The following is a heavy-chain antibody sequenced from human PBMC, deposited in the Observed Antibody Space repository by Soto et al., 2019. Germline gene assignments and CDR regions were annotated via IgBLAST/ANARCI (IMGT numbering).Heavy chain of an antibody. CDR3: ARRGGGGMFDP. CDR2: ISPGSRYP. CDR1: GFTFGDSY. V-gene: IGHV3-11*06. Sequence: GGSLRLSCAGSGFTFGDSYMSWIRQAPGKGLEWLPYISPGSRYPAYADSVKGRFTISRDNAKRSLYLQMMSLTAEDTAIYYCARRGGGGMFDPWGQGTMVTVSS. D-gene: IGHD2-15*01. J-gene: IGHJ5*02.